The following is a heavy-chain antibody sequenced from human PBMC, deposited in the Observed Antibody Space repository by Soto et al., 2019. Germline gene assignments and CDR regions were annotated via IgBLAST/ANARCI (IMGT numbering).Heavy chain of an antibody. CDR3: VMVDNYVTPTQQDV. V-gene: IGHV1-18*01. CDR2: ISPYTGNT. J-gene: IGHJ6*02. CDR1: GYIFVNYG. Sequence: QVQLVQSGDEVKKPGASVKVSCKASGYIFVNYGIAWVRQAPGQGLEWMGWISPYTGNTHSASKVQGRLTMXTXTXXSTAYMDLGSLTSDDTAVYYCVMVDNYVTPTQQDVWGQGTTVTVSS. D-gene: IGHD3-16*01.